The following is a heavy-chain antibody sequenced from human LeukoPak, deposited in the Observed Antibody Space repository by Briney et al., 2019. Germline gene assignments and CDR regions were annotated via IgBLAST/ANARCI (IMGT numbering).Heavy chain of an antibody. J-gene: IGHJ4*02. Sequence: SETPSLTCAVSGYSISSGYYWGWIRQPPGKGLEWIGSIYHSGSTYYNPSLKSRVTISVDTSKNQFSLKLSSVTAADTAVYYCARRVTIFGVVNFDYWGQGTLVTVSS. CDR3: ARRVTIFGVVNFDY. V-gene: IGHV4-38-2*01. CDR1: GYSISSGYY. D-gene: IGHD3-3*01. CDR2: IYHSGST.